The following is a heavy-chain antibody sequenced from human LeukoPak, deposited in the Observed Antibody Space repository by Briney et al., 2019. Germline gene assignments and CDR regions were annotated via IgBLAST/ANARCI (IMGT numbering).Heavy chain of an antibody. Sequence: PSETLSLTCTVSGGSISSSSYYWGWIRQPPGKGLEWIGSIYYSGSTYYNPSLKSRVTISVDTSKNQFSLKLSSVTAADTAVYYCAREAGGGYMDVWGKGTTVTISS. V-gene: IGHV4-39*07. D-gene: IGHD3-16*01. CDR3: AREAGGGYMDV. CDR2: IYYSGST. CDR1: GGSISSSSYY. J-gene: IGHJ6*03.